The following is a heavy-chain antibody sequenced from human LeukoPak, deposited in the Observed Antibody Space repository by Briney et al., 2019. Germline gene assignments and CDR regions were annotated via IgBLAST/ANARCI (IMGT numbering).Heavy chain of an antibody. Sequence: SETLSLTCTVSGGSMSSYYWNWIRQPPGKGLEWIGYIYYSGTTNYNPSLRSRVSMSVDMSKNQFSLKLSSVTAADTAVYYCARGGSDYYNWFDPWGQGILVTVSS. D-gene: IGHD4-17*01. CDR2: IYYSGTT. CDR1: GGSMSSYY. V-gene: IGHV4-59*01. CDR3: ARGGSDYYNWFDP. J-gene: IGHJ5*02.